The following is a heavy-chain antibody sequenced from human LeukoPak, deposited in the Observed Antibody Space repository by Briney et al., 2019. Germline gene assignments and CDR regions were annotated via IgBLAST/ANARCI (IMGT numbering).Heavy chain of an antibody. J-gene: IGHJ5*02. CDR2: ISSSSSYI. V-gene: IGHV3-21*01. Sequence: GGSLRLSCAASGFTFSSYSMNWVRQAPGKGLEWVSSISSSSSYIYYADSVKGRFTISRDNAKNSLYLQMTSLRAEDTAVYYCARVKPWDIVVVPAAAHRISNWFDPWGQGTLVTVSS. CDR3: ARVKPWDIVVVPAAAHRISNWFDP. D-gene: IGHD2-2*01. CDR1: GFTFSSYS.